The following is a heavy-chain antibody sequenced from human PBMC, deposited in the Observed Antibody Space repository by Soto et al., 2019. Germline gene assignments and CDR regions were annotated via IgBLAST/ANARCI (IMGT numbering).Heavy chain of an antibody. Sequence: VASVKVSCKASGYTFTSYGISWVRQAPGQGLEWMGWISAYNGNTNYAQKLQGRVTMTTDTSTSTAYMELRSLRSDDTAVYYCARDRSSSWPNHPKLFDYWGQGTLVTVSS. D-gene: IGHD6-13*01. V-gene: IGHV1-18*01. CDR1: GYTFTSYG. J-gene: IGHJ4*02. CDR3: ARDRSSSWPNHPKLFDY. CDR2: ISAYNGNT.